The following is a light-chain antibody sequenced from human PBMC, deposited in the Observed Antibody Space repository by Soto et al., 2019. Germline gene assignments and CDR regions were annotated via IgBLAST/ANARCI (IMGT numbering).Light chain of an antibody. CDR1: QSVGTK. J-gene: IGKJ1*01. V-gene: IGKV3-15*01. Sequence: VVMRQSVAIGSVRLGEKTNLSCRASQSVGTKLAWYQQTPGQAPRLLIYGASNRATGVPARISGSVSGTEFTLSVASLQSEDFGVYACQQYSSWLWTFGQVTKVDIK. CDR2: GAS. CDR3: QQYSSWLWT.